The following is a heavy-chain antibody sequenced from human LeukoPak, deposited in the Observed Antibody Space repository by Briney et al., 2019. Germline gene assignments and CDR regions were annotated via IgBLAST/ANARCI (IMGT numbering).Heavy chain of an antibody. Sequence: GASVTVSCKASGYTFTSYDINWVRQAPGQGLEWMGWMNPNSGNTGYAQKFQGRVTMTRNTSISTAYMELSSLRSEDTAVYYCASEYCSGGSCLIDWGQGTLVTVSS. J-gene: IGHJ4*02. CDR3: ASEYCSGGSCLID. D-gene: IGHD2-15*01. V-gene: IGHV1-8*01. CDR1: GYTFTSYD. CDR2: MNPNSGNT.